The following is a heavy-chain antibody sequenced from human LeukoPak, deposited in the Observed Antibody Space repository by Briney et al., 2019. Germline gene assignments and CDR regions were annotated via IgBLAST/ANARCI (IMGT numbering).Heavy chain of an antibody. V-gene: IGHV4-4*07. Sequence: PSETLSLTCTVSGGSISSYYWSWIRQPAGKGLEWIGRIYTSGSTNYNPSLKSRVTMSVDTSKNQFSPKLSSVTAADTAVYYCAVGVSSGYYYSIDYWGQGTLVTVSS. J-gene: IGHJ4*02. CDR2: IYTSGST. CDR3: AVGVSSGYYYSIDY. CDR1: GGSISSYY. D-gene: IGHD3-22*01.